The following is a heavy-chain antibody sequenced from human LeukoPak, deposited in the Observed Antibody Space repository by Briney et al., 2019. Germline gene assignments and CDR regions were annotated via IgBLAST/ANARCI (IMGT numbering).Heavy chain of an antibody. CDR1: GYTFTGYY. Sequence: ASVKVSCKASGYTFTGYYMHWVRQAPGQGLEWMGWINPNSGGTNYAQKFQGRVTMTRDTSISTAYMELSRLRSDDTAVYYCVPVGGFGELHYFDYWGQGTLVTVSS. CDR3: VPVGGFGELHYFDY. V-gene: IGHV1-2*02. J-gene: IGHJ4*02. CDR2: INPNSGGT. D-gene: IGHD3-10*01.